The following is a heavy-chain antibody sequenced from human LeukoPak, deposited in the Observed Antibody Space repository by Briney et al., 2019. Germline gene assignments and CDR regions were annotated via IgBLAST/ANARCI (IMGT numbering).Heavy chain of an antibody. CDR1: GYTFTSYY. CDR2: INPSGGST. CDR3: ARVVAVRSLTVPPFDY. J-gene: IGHJ4*02. V-gene: IGHV1-46*01. Sequence: GASVKVSCKASGYTFTSYYMHWVRQAPGQGLEWMGIINPSGGSTSYAQKFQGRVTMTRDTSTSTVYMELSSLRSEDTAVYYCARVVAVRSLTVPPFDYWGQGTLVTVSS. D-gene: IGHD1-1*01.